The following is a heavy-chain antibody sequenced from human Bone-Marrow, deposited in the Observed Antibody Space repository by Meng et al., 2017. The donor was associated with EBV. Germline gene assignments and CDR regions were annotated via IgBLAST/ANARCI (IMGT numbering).Heavy chain of an antibody. D-gene: IGHD6-19*01. V-gene: IGHV4-34*01. Sequence: QVQLQQWGAGLLKPSDTPSLTCAVYGGSCSGYYWSWIRQPPGKGLEWIGEINHSGSTNYNPSLKSRVTISVDTSKNQFSLKLSSVTAADTAVYYCARGAGYSSGWYGDPKYFQHWGQGTLVTVSS. J-gene: IGHJ1*01. CDR1: GGSCSGYY. CDR2: INHSGST. CDR3: ARGAGYSSGWYGDPKYFQH.